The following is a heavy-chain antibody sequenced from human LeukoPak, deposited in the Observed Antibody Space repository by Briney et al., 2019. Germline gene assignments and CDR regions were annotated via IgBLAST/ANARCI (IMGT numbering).Heavy chain of an antibody. CDR1: GYTLTELS. CDR2: FDPEDGET. V-gene: IGHV1-24*01. CDR3: ATDQVAQGGYSRNAFDI. J-gene: IGHJ3*02. Sequence: ASVKVSCKVSGYTLTELSMHWVRQAPGKGLEWMGGFDPEDGETIYAQKFQGRVTMTEDTSTDTAYMELSSLRSEDTAVYYCATDQVAQGGYSRNAFDIWGQGTMVTVSS. D-gene: IGHD5-18*01.